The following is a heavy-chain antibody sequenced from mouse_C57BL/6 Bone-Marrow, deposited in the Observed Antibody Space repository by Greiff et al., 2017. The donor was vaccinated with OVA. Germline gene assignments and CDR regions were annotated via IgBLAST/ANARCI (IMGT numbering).Heavy chain of an antibody. D-gene: IGHD1-1*01. Sequence: EVKLMESGGDLVKPGGSLKLSCAASGFTFSSYGMSWVRQTPDKRLEWVATISSGGSYTYYPDSVKGRFTISRDNAKNTIYLQMSRLRSEDTAMYYCARQGDYGSFFDYWGQGTTLKVSS. CDR3: ARQGDYGSFFDY. CDR1: GFTFSSYG. J-gene: IGHJ2*01. V-gene: IGHV5-6*01. CDR2: ISSGGSYT.